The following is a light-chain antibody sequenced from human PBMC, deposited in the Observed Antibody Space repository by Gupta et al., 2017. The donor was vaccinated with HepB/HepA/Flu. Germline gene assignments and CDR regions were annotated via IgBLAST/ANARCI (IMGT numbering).Light chain of an antibody. J-gene: IGKJ2*01. CDR3: QQSFSTPYT. V-gene: IGKV1-39*01. CDR1: QSVTTE. CDR2: VAS. Sequence: DLQMIQSPLSLSASVGDRVTITFRAGQSVTTELHWYQQETGKAPKLLIYVASNLQSGVPPRLSGSGSGTDFTLTISSLQPEDFAIYYCQQSFSTPYTFGPGTKLEIK.